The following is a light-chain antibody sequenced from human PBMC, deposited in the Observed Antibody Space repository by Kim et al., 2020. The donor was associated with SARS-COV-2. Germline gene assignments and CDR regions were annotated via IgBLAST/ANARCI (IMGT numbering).Light chain of an antibody. J-gene: IGLJ3*02. CDR2: DVS. CDR1: GSDVGGYDY. V-gene: IGLV2-11*01. CDR3: CSYAGTYTWV. Sequence: GQSVTLSCPGAGSDVGGYDYVSWYQQNPGKAPNLMIYDVSKRPSGVPDRFSGSKSGNTASLTISGLQAEDEADYYCCSYAGTYTWVFGGGTQLTVL.